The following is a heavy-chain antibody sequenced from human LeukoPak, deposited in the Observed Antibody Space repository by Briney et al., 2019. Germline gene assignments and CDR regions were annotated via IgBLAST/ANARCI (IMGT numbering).Heavy chain of an antibody. Sequence: GESLKISRKGSGYSFTSYWIGWVRQMPGKGLEWMGIIYPGDSDTRYSPSFQGQVTISADRSISTAYLQWSSLKASDTAMYFCARPYGAGPYNLAYWGQGTLVTVSS. CDR1: GYSFTSYW. D-gene: IGHD4-17*01. CDR2: IYPGDSDT. V-gene: IGHV5-51*01. CDR3: ARPYGAGPYNLAY. J-gene: IGHJ4*02.